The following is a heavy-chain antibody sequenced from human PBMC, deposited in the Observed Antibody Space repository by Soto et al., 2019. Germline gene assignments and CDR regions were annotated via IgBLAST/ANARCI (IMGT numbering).Heavy chain of an antibody. D-gene: IGHD3-3*01. CDR1: GFTFSGYA. J-gene: IGHJ5*02. V-gene: IGHV3-30-3*01. CDR2: ILYDGSNK. CDR3: ARDRGGSLEWLLGHSFDP. Sequence: GGSLRLSCAASGFTFSGYAMHWVRQAPGKGLEWVAVILYDGSNKFYADSVKDRFTISRDNSKNTLYLQMNSLRTEDTAVYYCARDRGGSLEWLLGHSFDPWGQGALVTVSS.